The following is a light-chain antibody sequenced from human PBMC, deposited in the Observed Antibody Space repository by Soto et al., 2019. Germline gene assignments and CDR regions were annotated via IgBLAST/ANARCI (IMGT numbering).Light chain of an antibody. J-gene: IGKJ1*01. Sequence: DIQMTQSPSTLSASVGDRVTITCRASQTISNWLAWYQQKPGKAPKLLIYDASILESGVPPRFSGSGSGTEFTLTISSLQPDDFAAYYCQHYNSYSSTFGQGTKVDIK. V-gene: IGKV1-5*01. CDR1: QTISNW. CDR2: DAS. CDR3: QHYNSYSST.